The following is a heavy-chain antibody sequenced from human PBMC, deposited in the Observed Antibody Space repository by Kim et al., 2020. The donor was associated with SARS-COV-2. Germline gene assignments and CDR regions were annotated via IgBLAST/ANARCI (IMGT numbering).Heavy chain of an antibody. CDR2: T. CDR3: ARGSGWLVPDY. Sequence: TSYAQKFQGRVTMTRDTSTSTVYMELSSLRSEDTAVYYCARGSGWLVPDYWGQGTLVTVSS. D-gene: IGHD6-19*01. J-gene: IGHJ4*02. V-gene: IGHV1-46*01.